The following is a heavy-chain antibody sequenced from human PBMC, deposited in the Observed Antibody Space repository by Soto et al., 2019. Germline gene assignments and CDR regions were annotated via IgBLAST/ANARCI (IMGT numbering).Heavy chain of an antibody. Sequence: GGSLRLSCAASGLTVCSKYMSWVRQAPGKGLEWVSLIQSGGPTYYADSVKGRFTISRDTSENTLHLQMNSLRAEDTAVYYCEYAAIRITMVRGSDFDFGMDVWGQGTTVTVSS. V-gene: IGHV3-66*01. CDR1: GLTVCSKY. J-gene: IGHJ6*02. CDR3: EYAAIRITMVRGSDFDFGMDV. CDR2: IQSGGPT. D-gene: IGHD3-10*01.